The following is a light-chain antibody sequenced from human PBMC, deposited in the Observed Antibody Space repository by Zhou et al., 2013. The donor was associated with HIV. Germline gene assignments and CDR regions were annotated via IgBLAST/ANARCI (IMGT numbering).Light chain of an antibody. CDR1: QTISSNY. CDR3: QQYGSSPTT. Sequence: EIVLTQSPGTLSLSPGEGATLSCRASQTISSNYLAWYQQKPGQAPRLLIYGASSRATGIPDRFSGSGSGRDFTLTISRLEPEDFAVYYCQQYGSSPTTFGGGTKVEIK. V-gene: IGKV3-20*01. CDR2: GAS. J-gene: IGKJ4*01.